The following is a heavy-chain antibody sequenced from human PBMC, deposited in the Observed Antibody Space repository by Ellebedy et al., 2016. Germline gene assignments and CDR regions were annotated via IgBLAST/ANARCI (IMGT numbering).Heavy chain of an antibody. CDR2: IYYSGST. CDR1: GGSISSSSYY. J-gene: IGHJ4*02. Sequence: SETLSLTXTVSGGSISSSSYYWGWIRQPPGKGLEWIGSIYYSGSTYYNPSLKSRVTISVDTSKNQFSLKLSSVTAADTAVYYCARDSGYVDHWGQGTLVIVSS. V-gene: IGHV4-39*07. CDR3: ARDSGYVDH. D-gene: IGHD1-26*01.